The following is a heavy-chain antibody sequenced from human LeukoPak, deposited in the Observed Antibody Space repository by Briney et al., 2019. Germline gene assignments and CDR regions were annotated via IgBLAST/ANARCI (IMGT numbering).Heavy chain of an antibody. CDR2: ISSSSSYI. J-gene: IGHJ6*03. V-gene: IGHV3-21*01. Sequence: GGSLRLSCAASRFTFSTYAMSWVRQAPGKGLEWVSSISSSSSYIYYADSVKGRFTISRDNAKNSLYLQMNSLRAEDTAVYYCAKDKGVVPAAVYYMDVWGKGTTVTVSS. CDR1: RFTFSTYA. CDR3: AKDKGVVPAAVYYMDV. D-gene: IGHD2-2*01.